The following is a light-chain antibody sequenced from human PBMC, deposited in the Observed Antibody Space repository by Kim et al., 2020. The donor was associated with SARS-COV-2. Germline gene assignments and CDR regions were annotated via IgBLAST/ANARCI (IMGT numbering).Light chain of an antibody. J-gene: IGLJ1*01. V-gene: IGLV3-19*01. CDR1: SLRTYF. Sequence: SYELTQDPTVSVALGQTVTISCQGDSLRTYFAYWYQKKPGQAPTLVIYGKDKRPSGIPARFSGSGSGNTASLTITGPQAEDEADYYCASRDNIGNLFVFGSGTKVTVL. CDR3: ASRDNIGNLFV. CDR2: GKD.